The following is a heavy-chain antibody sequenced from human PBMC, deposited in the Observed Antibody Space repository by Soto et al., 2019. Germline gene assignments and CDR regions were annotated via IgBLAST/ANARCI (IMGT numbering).Heavy chain of an antibody. D-gene: IGHD3-3*01. CDR2: ISGSGGST. CDR1: GFSFSSYS. V-gene: IGHV3-23*01. CDR3: AKDLYYDFWSGYPDAFDI. Sequence: GGSLRLSCAASGFSFSSYSMSWVRQAPGKGLEWVSAISGSGGSTYYADSVKGRLTISRDNSKNTLYLQMNSLRAEDTAVYYCAKDLYYDFWSGYPDAFDIWGQGTIVTVSS. J-gene: IGHJ3*02.